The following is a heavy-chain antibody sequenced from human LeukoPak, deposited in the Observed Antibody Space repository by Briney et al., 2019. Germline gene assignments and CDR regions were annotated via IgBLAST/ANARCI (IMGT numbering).Heavy chain of an antibody. V-gene: IGHV3-15*01. D-gene: IGHD3-3*01. Sequence: GGSLRLSCAASGFTFSNAWMSWVRQAPGKGLEWVGRIKSKTDGGTTDYAAPVKGRFTISRDDSKNTLYLQMNSLKTEDTAVYYCTAERTPYYDFWSGYYHSDAFDIWGQGTMVTVSS. J-gene: IGHJ3*02. CDR3: TAERTPYYDFWSGYYHSDAFDI. CDR1: GFTFSNAW. CDR2: IKSKTDGGTT.